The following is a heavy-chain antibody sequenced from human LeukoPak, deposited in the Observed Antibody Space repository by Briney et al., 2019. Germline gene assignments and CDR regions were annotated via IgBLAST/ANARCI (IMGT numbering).Heavy chain of an antibody. J-gene: IGHJ4*02. V-gene: IGHV4-39*02. CDR2: IYYSGST. D-gene: IGHD3-10*01. CDR1: GGSISSSYYY. CDR3: ARDIPYYGSGSHFDY. Sequence: SVTLSLTCTVSGGSISSSYYYWGWIRQPPGKGLEWIGSIYYSGSTYYNPSLKSRLTISVATSENQFSLRLSSVTAEDTAVYYCARDIPYYGSGSHFDYWGQGTLVTVSS.